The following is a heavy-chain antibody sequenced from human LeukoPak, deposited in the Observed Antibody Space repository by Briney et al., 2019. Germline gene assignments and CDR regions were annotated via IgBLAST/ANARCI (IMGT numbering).Heavy chain of an antibody. CDR2: IRSRADGGTA. V-gene: IGHV3-15*01. J-gene: IGHJ1*01. D-gene: IGHD3-3*01. Sequence: PGGSLRLSCAASGFTFSSYSMNWVRQAPGKGLEWVGRIRSRADGGTAEYATAVEGRFTISRDDSTNTLYLHISNVKTEDTAVYYCAKHIYGVVSIQQWGQGTLVTVSS. CDR3: AKHIYGVVSIQQ. CDR1: GFTFSSYS.